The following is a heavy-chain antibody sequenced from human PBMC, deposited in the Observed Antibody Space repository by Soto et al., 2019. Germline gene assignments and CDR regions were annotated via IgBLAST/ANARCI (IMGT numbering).Heavy chain of an antibody. CDR1: GFTFSDYG. Sequence: QVQLVESGGGLVQPGRSLRLSCEGSGFTFSDYGIHWVRQAPGKGLEWMSVISDDGTNEDYADSVKGRFTMSRDNSKNPVDLHMNSQRAGDTAVYDCEIGDLVPVPGGLEWGQGTLVTVSS. V-gene: IGHV3-30*03. CDR2: ISDDGTNE. J-gene: IGHJ4*02. CDR3: EIGDLVPVPGGLE.